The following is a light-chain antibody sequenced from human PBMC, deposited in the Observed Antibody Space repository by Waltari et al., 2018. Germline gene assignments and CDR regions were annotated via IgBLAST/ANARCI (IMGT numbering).Light chain of an antibody. J-gene: IGKJ3*01. CDR3: QQRSSWPLT. CDR2: DAS. CDR1: QSVNNY. Sequence: EIVLTQSPATLSLSPGEGATLSCRTSQSVNNYLAWYQQRPGHAPRLLIYDASIRATGSPARFSGSGSGTDFTLTISTLEQDDFAVYYCQQRSSWPLTFGPGTTVEIK. V-gene: IGKV3-11*01.